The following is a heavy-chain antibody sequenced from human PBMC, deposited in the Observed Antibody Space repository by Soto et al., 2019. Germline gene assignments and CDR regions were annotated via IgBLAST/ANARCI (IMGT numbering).Heavy chain of an antibody. CDR2: ISWNSGSI. CDR3: AKGTYCTNGVCYFDY. CDR1: GFTFDDYA. V-gene: IGHV3-9*01. D-gene: IGHD2-8*01. Sequence: DVQLVESGGGLVQPGRSLRLSCAASGFTFDDYAMHWVRQAPGKGLEWVSGISWNSGSIGYADSVKGRFTISRDNAKNSLYLQMNSLRAEDTALYYCAKGTYCTNGVCYFDYWGQGTLVTVSS. J-gene: IGHJ4*02.